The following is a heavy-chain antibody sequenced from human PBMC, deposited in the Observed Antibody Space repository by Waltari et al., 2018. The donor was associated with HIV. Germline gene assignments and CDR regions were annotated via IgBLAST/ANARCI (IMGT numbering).Heavy chain of an antibody. CDR1: GGPISSNYYF. D-gene: IGHD3-10*01. CDR2: ISHTGGTT. CDR3: ARQRGSGLWYFDL. Sequence: QSQLQESDPGLVTPSETLSLTCTVSGGPISSNYYFWAWVRQPPGKGLEWIGTISHTGGTTYYNPSLKSRVIISVDTSKDQSSLKLSSMTATDTAVYYCARQRGSGLWYFDLWGRGTLVSVSS. J-gene: IGHJ2*01. V-gene: IGHV4-39*01.